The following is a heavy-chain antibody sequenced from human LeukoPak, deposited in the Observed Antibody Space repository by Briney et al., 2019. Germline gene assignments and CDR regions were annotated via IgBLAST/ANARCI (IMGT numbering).Heavy chain of an antibody. D-gene: IGHD2-21*01. CDR2: IYPGDSDT. CDR3: ATSQYSLDAFDI. V-gene: IGHV5-51*01. CDR1: GYSFTSYW. Sequence: GESLKISCEGSGYSFTSYWIGWVRQMPGKGLVWMGIIYPGDSDTRYSPSFQGQVTISANKSISTAYLQWSSLKAADTAMYYCATSQYSLDAFDIWGQGTMVTVSS. J-gene: IGHJ3*02.